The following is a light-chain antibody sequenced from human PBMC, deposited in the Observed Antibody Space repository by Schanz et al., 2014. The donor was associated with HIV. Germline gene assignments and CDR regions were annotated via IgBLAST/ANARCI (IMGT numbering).Light chain of an antibody. CDR3: QQASEYPLT. V-gene: IGKV1-5*03. CDR2: KSS. Sequence: DIQMSQSNTTVSASVGDRVIITCRASQSISNWLAWYQQKPGKAPNLLIYKSSTLESGVPSRFSGSGSGTEFTLTITNLQPDDFATYYCQQASEYPLTFGGGTKVEIK. J-gene: IGKJ4*01. CDR1: QSISNW.